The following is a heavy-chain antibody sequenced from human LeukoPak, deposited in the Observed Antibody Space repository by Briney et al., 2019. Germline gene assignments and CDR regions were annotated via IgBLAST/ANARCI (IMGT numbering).Heavy chain of an antibody. V-gene: IGHV4-39*01. Sequence: SQTLSLTCTVSGGSISSSSYYWGWIRQPPGKGLEWIGSIYYSGSTYYNPSLKSRVTISVDTSKNQFSLKLSSVTAADTAVYYCARQRAGNWDFDYWGQGTLVTVSS. CDR3: ARQRAGNWDFDY. D-gene: IGHD7-27*01. CDR1: GGSISSSSYY. CDR2: IYYSGST. J-gene: IGHJ4*02.